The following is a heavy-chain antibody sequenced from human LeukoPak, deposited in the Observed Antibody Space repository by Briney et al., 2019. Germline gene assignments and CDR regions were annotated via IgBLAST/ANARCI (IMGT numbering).Heavy chain of an antibody. CDR3: ARDSVGATSYYYYYYMDV. D-gene: IGHD1-26*01. CDR2: IYHSGST. J-gene: IGHJ6*03. CDR1: GYSISSGYY. Sequence: SETLSLTCTVSGYSISSGYYWGWIRQPPGKGLEWIGSIYHSGSTYYNPSLKSRVTLSVDTSKNQFSLKLSSVTAADTAVYYCARDSVGATSYYYYYYMDVWGKGTTVTVSS. V-gene: IGHV4-38-2*02.